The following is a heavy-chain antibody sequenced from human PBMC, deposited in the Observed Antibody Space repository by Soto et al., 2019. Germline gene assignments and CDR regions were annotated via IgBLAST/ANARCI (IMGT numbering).Heavy chain of an antibody. CDR2: IYYSGST. CDR3: ARGREGLNYDFWSGSYYYGMDV. CDR1: GGSISSYY. D-gene: IGHD3-3*01. Sequence: SETLSLTCTVSGGSISSYYWSWIRQPPGKGLEWIGYIYYSGSTNYNPSLKSRVTISVDTSKNQFSLKLSSVTAADTAVYYCARGREGLNYDFWSGSYYYGMDVWGQGTTVTV. J-gene: IGHJ6*02. V-gene: IGHV4-59*01.